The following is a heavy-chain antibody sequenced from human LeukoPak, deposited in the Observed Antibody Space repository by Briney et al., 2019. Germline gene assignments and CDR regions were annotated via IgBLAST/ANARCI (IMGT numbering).Heavy chain of an antibody. D-gene: IGHD6-19*01. V-gene: IGHV1-18*01. CDR2: ISAYNGNT. J-gene: IGHJ6*03. Sequence: ASVKVSCKASGYTFTSYGISWVRQAPGQGLEWMGWISAYNGNTNYAQKFQGRVTMTRDTSISTAYMELSRLRSDDTAVYYCARDPPAGDYYYYYMDVWGKGTTVTISS. CDR3: ARDPPAGDYYYYYMDV. CDR1: GYTFTSYG.